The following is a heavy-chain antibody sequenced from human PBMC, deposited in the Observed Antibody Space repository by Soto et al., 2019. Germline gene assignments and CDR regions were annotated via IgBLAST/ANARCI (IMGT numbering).Heavy chain of an antibody. Sequence: QVQLVQSGAEVKKPGASVKVSCKASGYTFTSYGISWVRQAPGQGLEWMGWISAYNGNTNYAQKLQGRVTMTTDTPTSTAYMELRSLRSDDTAVYYCARSRWGYYGSGSYYRGNWFDPWGQGTLVTVSS. J-gene: IGHJ5*02. V-gene: IGHV1-18*01. D-gene: IGHD3-10*01. CDR3: ARSRWGYYGSGSYYRGNWFDP. CDR1: GYTFTSYG. CDR2: ISAYNGNT.